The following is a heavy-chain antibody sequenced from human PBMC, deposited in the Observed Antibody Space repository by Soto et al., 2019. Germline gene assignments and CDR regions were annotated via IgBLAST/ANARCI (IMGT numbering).Heavy chain of an antibody. V-gene: IGHV1-69*13. CDR1: GDTFSSYA. CDR3: ARDPLSSFAMDE. CDR2: IIPTFGRT. Sequence: SVKVSCKASGDTFSSYAISWVRQAPGKGLEWMGKIIPTFGRTNYAQKFQGRLTISADDSTSTAYMELTSLESDDTAVYYCARDPLSSFAMDEWGQGTTVTVS. D-gene: IGHD3-10*02. J-gene: IGHJ6*02.